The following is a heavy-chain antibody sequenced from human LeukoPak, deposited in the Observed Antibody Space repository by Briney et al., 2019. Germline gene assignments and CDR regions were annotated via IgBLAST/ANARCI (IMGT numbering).Heavy chain of an antibody. D-gene: IGHD3-3*01. CDR1: GYTFTSYG. J-gene: IGHJ4*02. Sequence: ASVKVSCKASGYTFTSYGISWVRQAPGQGLEWMGWISAYNGNTNYAQKLQGRVTMTTDTSTSTAYMELRSLRSDDTAVYYCARTHSLYDFWSGYYDYWGQGTLVTVSS. CDR2: ISAYNGNT. CDR3: ARTHSLYDFWSGYYDY. V-gene: IGHV1-18*01.